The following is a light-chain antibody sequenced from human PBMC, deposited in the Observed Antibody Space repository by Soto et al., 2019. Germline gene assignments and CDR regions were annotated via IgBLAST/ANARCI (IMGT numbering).Light chain of an antibody. CDR3: QQSYSSPHT. J-gene: IGKJ4*01. V-gene: IGKV1-39*01. CDR2: AAL. CDR1: QGIASY. Sequence: DIQMTQSPSSLSASVGDRVTVTCRASQGIASYLNSYQHKPGNAPKLLIYAALNLQSGVPSRFSGSASGTDFTLTVSSLQPEDVATYSCQQSYSSPHTFGGGTMIEIK.